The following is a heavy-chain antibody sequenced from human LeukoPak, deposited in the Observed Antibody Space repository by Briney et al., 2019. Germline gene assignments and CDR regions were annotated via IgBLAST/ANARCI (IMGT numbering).Heavy chain of an antibody. D-gene: IGHD3-16*02. CDR3: AKDMITFGGVIAKDY. V-gene: IGHV3-23*01. Sequence: GGSLRLSCAASGFTFSSYGMSWVRQAPGKGLGWVSAISGSGGSTYYADSVKGRFTISRDNSKNTLYLQMNSLRAEDTAVYYCAKDMITFGGVIAKDYWGQGTLVTVSS. CDR1: GFTFSSYG. J-gene: IGHJ4*02. CDR2: ISGSGGST.